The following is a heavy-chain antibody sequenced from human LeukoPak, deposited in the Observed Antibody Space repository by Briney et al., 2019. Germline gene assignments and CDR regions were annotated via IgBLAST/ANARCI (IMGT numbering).Heavy chain of an antibody. Sequence: PGGSLGLSCAASGFLVSNYYMSWVRQAPGKGLEWVSVIYSGGGTYYADSVKGRFTISRDNSKNTLYLQMNSLRAEDTAVYFCARDSSGPSYWGQGTLVTVSS. CDR3: ARDSSGPSY. CDR1: GFLVSNYY. D-gene: IGHD1-26*01. V-gene: IGHV3-53*01. J-gene: IGHJ4*01. CDR2: IYSGGGT.